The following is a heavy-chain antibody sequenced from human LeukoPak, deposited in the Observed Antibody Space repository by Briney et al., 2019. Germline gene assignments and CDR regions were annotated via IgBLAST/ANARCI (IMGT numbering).Heavy chain of an antibody. D-gene: IGHD4-11*01. J-gene: IGHJ4*02. CDR2: IRGSGGST. CDR1: GFTFTTKA. Sequence: RRSLRPSCAVSGFTFTTKAMSWVRQAAGKGLEWVSSIRGSGGSTYYPDSLKGRFTISRDNSRNTLYLQMNSLRAEDAAVYYCAKSRLPSARVLDYWGQGTLVTVSS. V-gene: IGHV3-23*01. CDR3: AKSRLPSARVLDY.